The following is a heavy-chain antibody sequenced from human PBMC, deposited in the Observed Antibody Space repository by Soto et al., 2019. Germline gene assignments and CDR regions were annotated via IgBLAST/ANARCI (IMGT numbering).Heavy chain of an antibody. V-gene: IGHV4-30-2*01. J-gene: IGHJ4*02. CDR3: ARGSYGAGSDY. D-gene: IGHD3-10*01. Sequence: SETLSLTCAVSGGSISSGDYSWSWIRQPPGKGLELIGYVFHSGGTYYSPSLKSRVTISIDGSKNQFSLKLTSVTAADTAVYYCARGSYGAGSDYWGQGILVTVSS. CDR2: VFHSGGT. CDR1: GGSISSGDYS.